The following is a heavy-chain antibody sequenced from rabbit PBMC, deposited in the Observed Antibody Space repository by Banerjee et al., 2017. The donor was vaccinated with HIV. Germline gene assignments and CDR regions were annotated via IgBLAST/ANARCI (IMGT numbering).Heavy chain of an antibody. CDR3: ARDSFSGWGDYYGMDL. CDR1: GFSFSSSYY. J-gene: IGHJ6*01. V-gene: IGHV1S40*01. Sequence: QSLEESGGDLVKPGASLTLTCTASGFSFSSSYYMCWVRQAPGKGLEWIACIYAGSSGSTYYASWAKGRFTISKTSSTTVTLQMTSLTAADTATYFCARDSFSGWGDYYGMDLWGQGTLVTVS. CDR2: IYAGSSGST. D-gene: IGHD4-1*01.